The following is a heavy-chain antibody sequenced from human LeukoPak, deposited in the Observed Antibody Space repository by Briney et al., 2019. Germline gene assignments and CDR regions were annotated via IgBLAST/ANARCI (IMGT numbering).Heavy chain of an antibody. D-gene: IGHD6-13*01. CDR3: AKHSSSWYLSWFDP. CDR1: GFTVSSNS. J-gene: IGHJ5*02. Sequence: GGSLRLSCTVSGFTVSSNSWSWVRQAPGKGLEWVSFIYSGGNTHYSDSVKGRFTISRDNSKNTLYLQMNSLRAEDTAVYYCAKHSSSWYLSWFDPWGQGTLVTVPS. CDR2: IYSGGNT. V-gene: IGHV3-53*01.